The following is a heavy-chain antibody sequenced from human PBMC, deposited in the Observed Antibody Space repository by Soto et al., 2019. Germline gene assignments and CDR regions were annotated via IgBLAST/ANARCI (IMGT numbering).Heavy chain of an antibody. Sequence: QVQLVQCWAEMKKPGSSVMVSCQSYGGTFNTYAMNWVRQAPGQGPEWMGDISPMFGAANYAPKFQGRVTITADESTGTSYMQLSSLTSEDTGLYFCAREVQVHTPAFVYWGQGTLVTVSS. CDR2: ISPMFGAA. J-gene: IGHJ4*02. CDR3: AREVQVHTPAFVY. D-gene: IGHD3-10*01. CDR1: GGTFNTYA. V-gene: IGHV1-69*19.